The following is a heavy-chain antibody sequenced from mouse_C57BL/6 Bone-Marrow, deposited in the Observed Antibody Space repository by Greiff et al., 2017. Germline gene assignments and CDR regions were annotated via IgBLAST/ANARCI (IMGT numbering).Heavy chain of an antibody. CDR2: IDPNSGGT. CDR3: ARKGNQGYETDWYFDV. D-gene: IGHD2-12*01. CDR1: GYTFTSYW. Sequence: VQLQQPGAELVKPGASVKLSCKASGYTFTSYWMHWVKQRPGRGLEWIGRIDPNSGGTKYNEKFKSKATLTVDKPSSPAYMQLSSLTPEDSAVYYCARKGNQGYETDWYFDVWGTGTTVTVSS. J-gene: IGHJ1*03. V-gene: IGHV1-72*01.